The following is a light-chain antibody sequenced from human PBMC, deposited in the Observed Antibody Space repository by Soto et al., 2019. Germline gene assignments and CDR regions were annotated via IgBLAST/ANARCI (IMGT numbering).Light chain of an antibody. CDR1: QTTNTW. J-gene: IGKJ2*01. V-gene: IGKV1-5*01. CDR3: QQYISYPYT. CDR2: DAS. Sequence: DIQMTQVPSTLSASVGDRVTITCRASQTTNTWLAWYQQKPGTAPKLLIYDASSLEGGVPSRFSASGSGTEFTLTISSLQPDDLATYYCQQYISYPYTFGQGTK.